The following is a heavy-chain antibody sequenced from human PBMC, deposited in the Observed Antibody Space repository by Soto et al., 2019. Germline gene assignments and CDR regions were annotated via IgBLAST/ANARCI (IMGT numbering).Heavy chain of an antibody. V-gene: IGHV4-30-2*01. Sequence: LSLTCAESGGSRGCGVYSCSCIRQAPGKGLEWIGYIYHSGSTYYNPSLKSRVTISVDRSKNQFSLKLSSVTAADTAVYYCASGSYDILTGYSLPTFDYWGQVTLVAVSS. D-gene: IGHD3-9*01. CDR1: GGSRGCGVYS. CDR2: IYHSGST. J-gene: IGHJ4*02. CDR3: ASGSYDILTGYSLPTFDY.